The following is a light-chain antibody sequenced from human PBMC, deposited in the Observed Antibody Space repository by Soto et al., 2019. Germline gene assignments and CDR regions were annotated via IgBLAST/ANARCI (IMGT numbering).Light chain of an antibody. J-gene: IGKJ1*01. CDR2: DAS. Sequence: DIQMTQSPSTLSASVGDRVTITCRASQSITNWLAWYQQKPGKAPKLLMYDASSFHSGVPSRFSGSGSGTEFTLTISSLQPDDFATYYCQQYNSYSTFGQGTKVDI. CDR1: QSITNW. V-gene: IGKV1-5*01. CDR3: QQYNSYST.